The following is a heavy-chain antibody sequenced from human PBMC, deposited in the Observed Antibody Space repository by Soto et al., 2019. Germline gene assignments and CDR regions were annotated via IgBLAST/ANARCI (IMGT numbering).Heavy chain of an antibody. V-gene: IGHV5-51*01. J-gene: IGHJ3*01. CDR2: IYPGDSDT. CDR1: GYSFTSYW. D-gene: IGHD3-22*01. CDR3: ARLVXWANYHTIDV. Sequence: GESLKISCKGSGYSFTSYWIGWVRQMPGKGLEWTGIIYPGDSDTRXSPSFQGQVTISADKSITTTYLQWNSLKASXTATYYCARLVXWANYHTIDVWGQGAMVTVSS.